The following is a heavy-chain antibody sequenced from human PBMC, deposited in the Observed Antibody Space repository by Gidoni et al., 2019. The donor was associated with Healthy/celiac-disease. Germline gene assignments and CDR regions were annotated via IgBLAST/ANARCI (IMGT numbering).Heavy chain of an antibody. D-gene: IGHD3-10*01. CDR2: IYYSGST. V-gene: IGHV4-59*01. Sequence: GGSISSYYWSWIRQPPGKGLEWIGYIYYSGSTNYNPSLKSRVTISVDTSKNQFSLKLSSVTAADTAVYYCARDGRITMVRGVPALGAFDIWGQGTMVTVSS. CDR3: ARDGRITMVRGVPALGAFDI. J-gene: IGHJ3*02. CDR1: GGSISSYY.